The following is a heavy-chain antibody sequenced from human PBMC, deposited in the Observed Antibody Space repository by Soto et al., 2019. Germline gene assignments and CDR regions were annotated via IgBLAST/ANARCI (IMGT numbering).Heavy chain of an antibody. V-gene: IGHV1-69*02. CDR1: GGTLTSFT. Sequence: QLQLLQSGAELKRTGSSVRLSCEASGGTLTSFTVNWVRQAPGQGLEWMGRIIPIVGITNYAEKVQGRITITADKSTNTVFMELTSLKSDDTAIYYCAVLTTAWGQGTLVAVSS. CDR2: IIPIVGIT. D-gene: IGHD3-3*01. CDR3: AVLTTA. J-gene: IGHJ5*02.